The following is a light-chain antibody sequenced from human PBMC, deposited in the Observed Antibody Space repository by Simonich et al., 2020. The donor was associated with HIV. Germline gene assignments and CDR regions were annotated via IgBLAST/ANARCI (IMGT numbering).Light chain of an antibody. CDR2: GAS. CDR1: QRVSSSY. V-gene: IGKV3-20*01. CDR3: QQYAISPFS. J-gene: IGKJ2*01. Sequence: EIVLTQSPGTLSLSPGERATLSCRASQRVSSSYLAWYQQKPGLAPRLLIYGASSRATCIPDRFSGSGSGTDFTLTISRLEPEDFAVYYCQQYAISPFSFGQGTKLEIK.